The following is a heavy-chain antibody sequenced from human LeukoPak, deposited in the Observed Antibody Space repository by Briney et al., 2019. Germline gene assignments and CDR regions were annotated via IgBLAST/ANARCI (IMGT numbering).Heavy chain of an antibody. CDR3: AKETSAFDI. J-gene: IGHJ3*02. CDR1: GFSVRDYV. Sequence: GRSLRLSCAVSGFSVRDYVIHWVRQAPGKGLEWVALIRFDENDIYYADFVRGRFTISRDNSKNTVYLQMSSLQVEDTAVYYCAKETSAFDIWGQGTRVTVSS. V-gene: IGHV3-33*03. CDR2: IRFDENDI.